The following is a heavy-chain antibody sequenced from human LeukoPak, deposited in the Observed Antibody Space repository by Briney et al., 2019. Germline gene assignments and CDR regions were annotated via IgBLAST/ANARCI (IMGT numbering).Heavy chain of an antibody. V-gene: IGHV3-23*01. CDR2: ISGSGGST. J-gene: IGHJ4*02. D-gene: IGHD3-10*01. CDR1: GFTFSSYA. Sequence: GGSLRLSCAASGFTFSSYAISWVRQAPGKGLEWVSAISGSGGSTYYADSVKGRFTISRDNSKNTLYLQMNSLRAEDTAVYYCAKAMRNHYYGSGSLDYWGQGTLVTVSS. CDR3: AKAMRNHYYGSGSLDY.